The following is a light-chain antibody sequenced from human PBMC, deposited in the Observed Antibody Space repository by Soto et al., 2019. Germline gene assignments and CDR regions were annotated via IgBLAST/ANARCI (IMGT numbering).Light chain of an antibody. CDR3: QQYRSSPLT. CDR1: QDVSSN. Sequence: ESVLTQSPGALSLSPGERATLSCRASQDVSSNLAWYQQKPGLAPRLLIYGASTRAAGVPDRFSGSGSGADFTLTISRLEPEDFAVYSCQQYRSSPLTFGGGTKVDIK. CDR2: GAS. V-gene: IGKV3-20*01. J-gene: IGKJ4*01.